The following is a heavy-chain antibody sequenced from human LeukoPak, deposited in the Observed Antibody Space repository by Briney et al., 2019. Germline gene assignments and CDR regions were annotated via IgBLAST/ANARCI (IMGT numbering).Heavy chain of an antibody. CDR3: ARIPPSNGYYYYYMDV. V-gene: IGHV4-39*07. CDR1: GGSISSSSYY. CDR2: IYYSGST. J-gene: IGHJ6*03. D-gene: IGHD2-21*01. Sequence: SETLSLTCTVSGGSISSSSYYWGWIRQPPGKGLEWIGSIYYSGSTYYNPSLKSRVTMTIDTSKREVCLKLTSVTAADTAVYYCARIPPSNGYYYYYMDVWGKGTTVTISS.